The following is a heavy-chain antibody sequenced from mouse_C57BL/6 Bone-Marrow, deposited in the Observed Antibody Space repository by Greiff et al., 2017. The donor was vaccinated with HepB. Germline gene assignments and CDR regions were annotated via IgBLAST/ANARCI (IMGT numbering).Heavy chain of an antibody. D-gene: IGHD2-2*01. CDR2: IDPSDSYT. V-gene: IGHV1-69*01. CDR1: GYTFTSYW. Sequence: QVQLQQPGAELVMPGASVKLSCKASGYTFTSYWMHWVKQRPGQGLEWIGEIDPSDSYTNYNQKFKGKSTLTVDKSSSTAYMQLSSLTSEDSAVYYCARAGVYYGYDRLAYWGQGTLVTVSA. J-gene: IGHJ3*01. CDR3: ARAGVYYGYDRLAY.